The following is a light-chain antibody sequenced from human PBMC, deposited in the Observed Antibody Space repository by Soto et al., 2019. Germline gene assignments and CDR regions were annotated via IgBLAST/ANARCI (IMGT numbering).Light chain of an antibody. Sequence: EIVMTQSPATLSVSPGERATLSCRASQSVSSNLAWYQQKPGQAPRLLIYGASTRATGIPARFSGSGCGTEFNLTISSLQSEDFAVYYCQQYNNWPFPSWTFGQGTKVEIK. CDR1: QSVSSN. V-gene: IGKV3-15*01. J-gene: IGKJ1*01. CDR3: QQYNNWPFPSWT. CDR2: GAS.